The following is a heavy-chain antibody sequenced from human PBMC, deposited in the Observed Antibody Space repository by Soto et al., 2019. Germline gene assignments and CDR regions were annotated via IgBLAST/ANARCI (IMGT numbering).Heavy chain of an antibody. CDR1: VCTFTSYA. V-gene: IGHV1-3*01. J-gene: IGHJ5*02. CDR3: ARSEGGYYNWLEP. D-gene: IGHD3-22*01. CDR2: INAGNGNT. Sequence: GXSVKVSCTSSVCTFTSYARNLVRQAPGQRLEWMGWINAGNGNTKYSQKFQGRVTITRDTSASTAYMELSSLRSEDTAVYYCARSEGGYYNWLEPWGQGTLVTV.